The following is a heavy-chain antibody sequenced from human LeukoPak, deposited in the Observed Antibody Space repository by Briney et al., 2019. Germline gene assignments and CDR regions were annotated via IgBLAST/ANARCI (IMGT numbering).Heavy chain of an antibody. V-gene: IGHV4-59*08. CDR2: IYYSGST. J-gene: IGHJ6*03. Sequence: SETLSLTCTVSGGSISSYYWSWIRQPPGKGLEWIGYIYYSGSTNYNPSLKSRVTISVDTSKNQFSLKVSSVTAADTAVYYCARLRDYYYMDVWGKGTTVTVSS. CDR3: ARLRDYYYMDV. CDR1: GGSISSYY.